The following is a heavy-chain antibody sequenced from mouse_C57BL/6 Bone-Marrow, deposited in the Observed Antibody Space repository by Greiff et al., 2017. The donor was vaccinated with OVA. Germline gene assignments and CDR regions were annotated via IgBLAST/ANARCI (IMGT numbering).Heavy chain of an antibody. CDR2: IFPGSGST. Sequence: QVHVKQSGPELVKPGASVKISCKASGYTFTDYYINWVKQRPGQGLEWIGWIFPGSGSTYYNEKFKGKATLTVDKSSSTAYMLLSSLTSEDSAVYFCARSYYYGYWYFDVWGTGTTVTVSS. CDR3: ARSYYYGYWYFDV. J-gene: IGHJ1*03. CDR1: GYTFTDYY. D-gene: IGHD1-1*01. V-gene: IGHV1-75*01.